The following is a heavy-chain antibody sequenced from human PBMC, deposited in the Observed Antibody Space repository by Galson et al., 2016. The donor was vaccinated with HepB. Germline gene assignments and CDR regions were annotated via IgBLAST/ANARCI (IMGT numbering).Heavy chain of an antibody. CDR2: INGGNSHT. Sequence: SVKVSCKASGYTFTTFAMHWVRQAPGQGLEWVGLINGGNSHTRYSQNFQGRVTITRDTSANTAYMELNSLRREDTAVYYCARGYSTDHWGQGTLVTVSS. CDR3: ARGYSTDH. CDR1: GYTFTTFA. V-gene: IGHV1-3*01. J-gene: IGHJ5*02. D-gene: IGHD1-26*01.